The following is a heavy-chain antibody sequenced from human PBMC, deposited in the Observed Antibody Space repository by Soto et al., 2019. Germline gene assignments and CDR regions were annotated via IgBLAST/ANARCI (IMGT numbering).Heavy chain of an antibody. V-gene: IGHV4-59*08. Sequence: SETLSLTCTVSGGSISSEYWSWIRQPPGKGLEWIGSIYYTGSTNYNPSLKSRVTISVDTSNNQFSLKLSSVPAADTAVYYCARLLITMVRGVTKVLAFDIWGQGTMVTVSS. CDR3: ARLLITMVRGVTKVLAFDI. CDR2: IYYTGST. CDR1: GGSISSEY. J-gene: IGHJ3*02. D-gene: IGHD3-10*01.